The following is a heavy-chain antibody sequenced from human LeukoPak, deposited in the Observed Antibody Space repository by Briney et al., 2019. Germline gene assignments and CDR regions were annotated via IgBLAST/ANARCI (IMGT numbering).Heavy chain of an antibody. Sequence: SETLSLTCTVSGGSISNYYWSWIRQPPGKGLEWIGYIYYSGSTNYNPSLKSRVTISVDTSKNQFSLKLNSVTTADTAVYYCARVSGYFNYWGRGTLVTVSP. CDR3: ARVSGYFNY. V-gene: IGHV4-59*01. CDR2: IYYSGST. D-gene: IGHD2-15*01. J-gene: IGHJ4*02. CDR1: GGSISNYY.